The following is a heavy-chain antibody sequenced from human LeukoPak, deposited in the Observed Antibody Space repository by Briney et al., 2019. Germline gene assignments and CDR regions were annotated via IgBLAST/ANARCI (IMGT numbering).Heavy chain of an antibody. V-gene: IGHV3-73*01. J-gene: IGHJ4*02. CDR2: IRSEANSYAS. CDR3: TRLSLSYDLWSGYYSGADY. Sequence: GGSLRLSCAASGFTFSGSAMHWVRQASGKGLEWVARIRSEANSYASAYAASVKCRFTISSDESKNTPYLQMNSVKTEATAVYYCTRLSLSYDLWSGYYSGADYWGQGTLVTVSS. CDR1: GFTFSGSA. D-gene: IGHD3-3*01.